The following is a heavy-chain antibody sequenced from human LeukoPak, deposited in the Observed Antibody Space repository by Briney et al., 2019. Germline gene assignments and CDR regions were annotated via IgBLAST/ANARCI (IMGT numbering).Heavy chain of an antibody. D-gene: IGHD3-10*01. J-gene: IGHJ4*02. Sequence: PGGSLRLSCAASGFTFSSYSMNWVRQAPGKGLEWVSSISSSSNYIYYADSVKGRFTISRDNSKNTLYLQMNSLRAEDTAVYYCAKVEGAPLLWFENWAGQLDYWGQGTLVTVSS. CDR1: GFTFSSYS. V-gene: IGHV3-21*01. CDR2: ISSSSNYI. CDR3: AKVEGAPLLWFENWAGQLDY.